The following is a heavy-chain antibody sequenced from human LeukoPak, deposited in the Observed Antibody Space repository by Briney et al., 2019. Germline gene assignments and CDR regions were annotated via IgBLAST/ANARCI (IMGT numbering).Heavy chain of an antibody. J-gene: IGHJ4*02. CDR1: GFTFSDYY. CDR2: ISSSGSTI. D-gene: IGHD4-17*01. V-gene: IGHV3-11*01. Sequence: PGGSLRLSCAASGFTFSDYYMSWIREAPGKGLGWVSYISSSGSTIYYADPVKGRFTISRDNAKNSLYLQMSSLRAEDTAVYYCARDMVHDYGVHDDYWGQGTLVTVSS. CDR3: ARDMVHDYGVHDDY.